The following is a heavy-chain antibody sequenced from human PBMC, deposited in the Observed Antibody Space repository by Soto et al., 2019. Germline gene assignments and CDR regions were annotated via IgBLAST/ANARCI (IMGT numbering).Heavy chain of an antibody. CDR2: IWYDGSNK. CDR1: GFTFSSYG. V-gene: IGHV3-33*01. Sequence: GSLRLSCAASGFTFSSYGMHWVRQAPGKGLEWVAVIWYDGSNKCYADSVKGRFTISRDNSKNTLYLQMNSLRAEDTAVYYCARVDYQKYYYYYGMDVWGQGTTVTVSS. CDR3: ARVDYQKYYYYYGMDV. J-gene: IGHJ6*02. D-gene: IGHD2-2*01.